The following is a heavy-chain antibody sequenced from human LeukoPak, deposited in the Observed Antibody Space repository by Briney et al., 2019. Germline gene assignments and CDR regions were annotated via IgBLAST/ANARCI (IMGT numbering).Heavy chain of an antibody. CDR2: IWYDGSNT. J-gene: IGHJ4*02. CDR3: ARREDSSGYSFDY. D-gene: IGHD3-22*01. CDR1: GFTFRSYG. Sequence: GGSLRLSCAASGFTFRSYGMHWVRQAPGKGLEWVAVIWYDGSNTYYADSVKGRFTISRDNSKNTVYLQMNSLRAEDTAVYYCARREDSSGYSFDYWGQGTLVTVSS. V-gene: IGHV3-33*01.